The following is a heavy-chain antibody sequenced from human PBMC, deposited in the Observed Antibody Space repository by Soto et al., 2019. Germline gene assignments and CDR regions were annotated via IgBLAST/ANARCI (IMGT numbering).Heavy chain of an antibody. CDR1: GGSISSYY. D-gene: IGHD6-13*01. J-gene: IGHJ6*02. CDR3: ARQSTPQYSSSWYDYYYGMDV. V-gene: IGHV4-59*08. Sequence: SETLSLTCTVSGGSISSYYWSWIRQPPGKGLEWIGYIYYSGSPNYNPSLKSRVPISVDTSKNQFSLKLSSVTAADTAVYYCARQSTPQYSSSWYDYYYGMDVWGQGTTVTVSS. CDR2: IYYSGSP.